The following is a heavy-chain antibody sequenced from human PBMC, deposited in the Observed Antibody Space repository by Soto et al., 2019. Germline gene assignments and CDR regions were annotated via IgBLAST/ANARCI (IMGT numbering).Heavy chain of an antibody. D-gene: IGHD2-15*01. V-gene: IGHV6-1*01. Sequence: PSQTLSLTCAISGESVSSNSAAWNWIRQSPSRGLEWLGRTYYRSKWYNDYAVSVKSRITINPDTSKNQFSLQLNSVTPEDTAVYYCARDNCSGGSCPFPLDYWGQGTLVTVSS. CDR1: GESVSSNSAA. CDR3: ARDNCSGGSCPFPLDY. CDR2: TYYRSKWYN. J-gene: IGHJ4*02.